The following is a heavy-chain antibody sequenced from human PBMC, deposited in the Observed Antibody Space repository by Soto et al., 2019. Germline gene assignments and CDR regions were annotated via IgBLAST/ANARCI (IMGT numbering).Heavy chain of an antibody. J-gene: IGHJ5*02. D-gene: IGHD2-21*02. CDR2: IYYSGST. V-gene: IGHV4-39*01. CDR3: ARHPSDFWFDP. CDR1: GGSCSGYF. Sequence: LEPLSHTCGVGGGSCSGYFWGWIRQPPGKGLEWIGSIYYSGSTYYNPSLKSRVTVSVDTSKNQFSLKLSSVTAADTAVYYCARHPSDFWFDPWGQGTLVTVPS.